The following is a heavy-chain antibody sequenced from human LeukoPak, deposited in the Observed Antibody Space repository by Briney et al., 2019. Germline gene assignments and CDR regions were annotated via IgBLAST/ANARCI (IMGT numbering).Heavy chain of an antibody. V-gene: IGHV1-2*02. Sequence: ASVKVSCKASGHTFTVYYIHWVRQAPGQGLEWMGWITLNSGDTKYAQKFQGRVTMTSDTSITTAYMELSRLKFDDTAMYYCARSSYAYGSGSRWYYYYMDVWGKGTTVTISS. CDR1: GHTFTVYY. CDR2: ITLNSGDT. J-gene: IGHJ6*03. CDR3: ARSSYAYGSGSRWYYYYMDV. D-gene: IGHD3-10*01.